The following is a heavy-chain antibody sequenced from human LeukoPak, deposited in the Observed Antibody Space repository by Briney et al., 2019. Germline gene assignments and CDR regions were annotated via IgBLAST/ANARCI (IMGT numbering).Heavy chain of an antibody. CDR1: GFTFSSYE. J-gene: IGHJ5*02. V-gene: IGHV3-48*03. Sequence: PGGSLRLSCAASGFTFSSYEMNWVRQAPGKGLEWVSYISSSGSTIYYADSVKGRFTISRDNAKNSLYLQMNSLRAEDTAVYYCARTRHNWFDPWGQGTLVTVSS. CDR3: ARTRHNWFDP. CDR2: ISSSGSTI.